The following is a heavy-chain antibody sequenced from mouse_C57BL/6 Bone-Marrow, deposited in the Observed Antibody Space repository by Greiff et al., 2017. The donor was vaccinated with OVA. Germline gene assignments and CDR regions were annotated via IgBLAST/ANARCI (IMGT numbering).Heavy chain of an antibody. CDR1: GYTFTDYE. V-gene: IGHV1-15*01. J-gene: IGHJ3*01. D-gene: IGHD2-2*01. CDR3: TMVTTDGAWFAY. CDR2: IDPETGGT. Sequence: VQLVESGAELVRPGASVTLSCKASGYTFTDYEMHWVKQTPVHGLEWIGAIDPETGGTAYNQKFKGKAILTADKSSSTAYMELRSLTSEDSAVYYCTMVTTDGAWFAYWGQGTLVTVSA.